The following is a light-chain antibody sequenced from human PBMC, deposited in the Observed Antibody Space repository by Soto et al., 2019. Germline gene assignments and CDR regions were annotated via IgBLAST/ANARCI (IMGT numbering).Light chain of an antibody. V-gene: IGKV1-39*01. Sequence: DIQMTQSPSSLSASVGDRVTITCRASQRVNNYLNWYQQKPGQAPKVLIYAASSLRSGVPSRFSGSGSGTDLTLTISSLQPEDFATYYCQQTYNTPTTFRQGTNLEIK. J-gene: IGKJ2*01. CDR2: AAS. CDR1: QRVNNY. CDR3: QQTYNTPTT.